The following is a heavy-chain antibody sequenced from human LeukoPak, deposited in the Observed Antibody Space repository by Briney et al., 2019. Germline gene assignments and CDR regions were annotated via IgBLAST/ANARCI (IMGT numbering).Heavy chain of an antibody. D-gene: IGHD2-2*01. V-gene: IGHV1-69*04. CDR2: IIPMLSIA. Sequence: SVKVSCKASGGTFNSYSISWVRQAPGQGVEWMGRIIPMLSIANYARKFQGRVTITADRSTSTAYMDVSSLRSEDTAVYYCARVGCSSVSCYYYHMDVWGKGTTVTVSS. CDR1: GGTFNSYS. CDR3: ARVGCSSVSCYYYHMDV. J-gene: IGHJ6*03.